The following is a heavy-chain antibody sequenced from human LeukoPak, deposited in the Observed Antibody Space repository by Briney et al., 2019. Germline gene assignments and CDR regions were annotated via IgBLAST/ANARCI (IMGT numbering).Heavy chain of an antibody. V-gene: IGHV3-7*01. CDR3: ARAAGTSGWYYYYYMDV. CDR2: IKQDGSEK. Sequence: PGGSLRLSCAASGFTFSSYWMSWVRPAPGKGLEWVANIKQDGSEKYYVDSVKGRFTISRDNTKNPLYLQMNSLRAEDTAVYYCARAAGTSGWYYYYYMDVWGKGTTVTVSS. D-gene: IGHD3-10*01. J-gene: IGHJ6*03. CDR1: GFTFSSYW.